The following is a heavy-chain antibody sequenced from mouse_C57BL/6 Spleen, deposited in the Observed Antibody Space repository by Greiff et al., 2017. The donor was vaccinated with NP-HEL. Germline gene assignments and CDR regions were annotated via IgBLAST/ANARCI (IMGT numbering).Heavy chain of an antibody. D-gene: IGHD3-2*02. J-gene: IGHJ4*01. Sequence: VQLQESGPELVKPGASVKISCKASGYAFSSSWMNWVKQRPGKGLEWIGRIYPGDGDTNYNGKFKGKATLTADKSSSTAYMQLSSLTSEDSAVYFCARKGTAQAFYYAMDYWGQGTSVTVSS. V-gene: IGHV1-82*01. CDR3: ARKGTAQAFYYAMDY. CDR2: IYPGDGDT. CDR1: GYAFSSSW.